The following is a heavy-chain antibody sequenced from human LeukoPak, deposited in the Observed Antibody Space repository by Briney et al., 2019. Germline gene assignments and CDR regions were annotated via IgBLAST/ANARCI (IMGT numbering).Heavy chain of an antibody. J-gene: IGHJ4*02. CDR3: AKDRMATIIGEFDY. CDR2: ISTSSSYI. V-gene: IGHV3-21*01. CDR1: GFTFSRYS. Sequence: PGGSLRLSCAASGFTFSRYSLNWVRQAPGKGLEWVSSISTSSSYIYYADSVKGRFTISRDNAKNSLYLQMNSLRAEDTAVYYCAKDRMATIIGEFDYWGQGTLVTVSS. D-gene: IGHD5-24*01.